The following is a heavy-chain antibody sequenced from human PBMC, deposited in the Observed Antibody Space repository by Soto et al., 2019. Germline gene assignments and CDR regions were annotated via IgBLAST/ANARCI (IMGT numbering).Heavy chain of an antibody. Sequence: PGESLKISCKGSGYTFTNYWIGWVRQMPGKGLEWMGIIFPGDSDTRYSPSFRGQVTISADKSINTAYLQWSSLKASDTAIYYCAGGLGRVMNPPNWPAPWGQGTLVTVSS. CDR3: AGGLGRVMNPPNWPAP. V-gene: IGHV5-51*01. CDR2: IFPGDSDT. CDR1: GYTFTNYW. D-gene: IGHD1-26*01. J-gene: IGHJ5*02.